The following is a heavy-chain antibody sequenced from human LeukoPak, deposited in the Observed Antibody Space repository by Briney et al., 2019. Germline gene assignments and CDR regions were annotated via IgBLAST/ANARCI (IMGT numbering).Heavy chain of an antibody. CDR2: IYSSGNT. CDR3: AREERYCSGGSCYRYFDY. D-gene: IGHD2-15*01. CDR1: GVSITSGSNY. V-gene: IGHV4-39*07. J-gene: IGHJ4*02. Sequence: SETLSLTCSVSGVSITSGSNYWGWIRQPPGKTLEWIGSIYSSGNTYYNPSLKSRVTISVDTSKNQFSLKLSSVTAADTAVYYCAREERYCSGGSCYRYFDYWGQGTLVTVSS.